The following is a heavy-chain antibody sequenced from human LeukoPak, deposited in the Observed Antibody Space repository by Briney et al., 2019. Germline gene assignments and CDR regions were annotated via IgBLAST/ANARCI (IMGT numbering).Heavy chain of an antibody. CDR2: INSDGSST. Sequence: GGSLRLSCAASGFTFSSNWMHWVRQAPGKGLVWVSRINSDGSSTYYADSVKGRFTISRDSAKNTLYLQMNSLRAEDTAVYYCARVYRLYDSSGYYTSSRAFDIWGQGTMVTVSS. V-gene: IGHV3-74*01. CDR1: GFTFSSNW. D-gene: IGHD3-22*01. J-gene: IGHJ3*02. CDR3: ARVYRLYDSSGYYTSSRAFDI.